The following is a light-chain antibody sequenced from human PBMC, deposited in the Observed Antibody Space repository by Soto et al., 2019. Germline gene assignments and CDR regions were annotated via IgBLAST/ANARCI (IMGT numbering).Light chain of an antibody. CDR2: EVS. CDR1: SSDVGGYNY. Sequence: QSVLTQPASVSGSPGQSITISCTGTSSDVGGYNYVSWYQQHPGKAPKLMIYEVSNRPSGVSNRFSGSKSGNTASLTISGLQAGDEADYYCGSYTSSPTPYVFGTGTKVTVL. CDR3: GSYTSSPTPYV. V-gene: IGLV2-14*01. J-gene: IGLJ1*01.